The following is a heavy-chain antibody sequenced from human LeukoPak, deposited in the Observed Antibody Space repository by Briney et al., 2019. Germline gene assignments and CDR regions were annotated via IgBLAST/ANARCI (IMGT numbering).Heavy chain of an antibody. CDR2: IYSGGST. D-gene: IGHD4-11*01. J-gene: IGHJ6*02. Sequence: GGSLRLSCAASGFTVSSNYMSWVRQAPGKGLGWVSVIYSGGSTYYADSVKGRFTISRDNSKNTLYLQMDSLRAEDTAVYYCARVRDDYSYYYYGMDVWGQGTTVTVSS. CDR3: ARVRDDYSYYYYGMDV. V-gene: IGHV3-53*01. CDR1: GFTVSSNY.